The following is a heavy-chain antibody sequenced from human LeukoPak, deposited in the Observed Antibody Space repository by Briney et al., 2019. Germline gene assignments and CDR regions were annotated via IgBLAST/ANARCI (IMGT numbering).Heavy chain of an antibody. CDR1: GGSISSYY. CDR3: ARYVRDYYDSSGYLD. V-gene: IGHV4-59*06. J-gene: IGHJ4*02. CDR2: IYYSGST. D-gene: IGHD3-22*01. Sequence: SETLSLTCTVSGGSISSYYWSWIRQPPGKGLEWIGYIYYSGSTYYNPSLKSRVTISVDTSKNQFSLKLSSVTAADTAVYYCARYVRDYYDSSGYLDWGQGTLVTVSS.